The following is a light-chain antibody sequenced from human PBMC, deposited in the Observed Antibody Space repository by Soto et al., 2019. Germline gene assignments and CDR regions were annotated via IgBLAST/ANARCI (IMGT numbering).Light chain of an antibody. Sequence: ESVLTQSRGTLSLSTGERATLSCRASQSVSSSYLAWYQQKPGQAPRLLIYGASTRATGIPARFSGSGSGTEFTLTISSPQSEDFAVYYCQQYNNWPRTFGQGTKVDIK. CDR1: QSVSSSY. V-gene: IGKV3D-15*01. CDR2: GAS. CDR3: QQYNNWPRT. J-gene: IGKJ1*01.